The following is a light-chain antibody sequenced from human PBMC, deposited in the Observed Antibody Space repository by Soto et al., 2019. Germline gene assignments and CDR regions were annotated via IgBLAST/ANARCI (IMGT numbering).Light chain of an antibody. CDR1: YSDIGAYNY. Sequence: QSALTQPPSASGSPGQSVTIPCTGTYSDIGAYNYVSWYQQHPGKAPRLMIYEVNKRPSGVPDRFSGSKSGYTASLTVSGLQTEDEAFYYCSSSAGIYHYLVFGGGTKLTVL. CDR2: EVN. CDR3: SSSAGIYHYLV. V-gene: IGLV2-8*01. J-gene: IGLJ3*02.